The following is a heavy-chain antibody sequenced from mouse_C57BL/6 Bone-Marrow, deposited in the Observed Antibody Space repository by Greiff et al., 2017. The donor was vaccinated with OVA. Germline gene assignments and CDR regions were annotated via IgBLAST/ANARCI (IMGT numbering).Heavy chain of an antibody. Sequence: EVKLVESGGGLVKPGGSLKLSCAASGFTFSSYAMSWVRQTPEKRLEWVATISDGGSYTYYPDNVKGRFTLSRDNAKNNQYLQMIHLKSEDTAMYYCARDSGTLYYGNYVFDYWGQGTTLTVSS. V-gene: IGHV5-4*01. J-gene: IGHJ2*01. CDR3: ARDSGTLYYGNYVFDY. CDR2: ISDGGSYT. CDR1: GFTFSSYA. D-gene: IGHD2-1*01.